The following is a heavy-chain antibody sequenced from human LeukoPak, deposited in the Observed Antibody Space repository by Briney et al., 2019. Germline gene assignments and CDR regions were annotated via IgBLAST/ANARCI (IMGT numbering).Heavy chain of an antibody. V-gene: IGHV3-21*01. CDR3: ARDRYQLLPDTYYYYYGMDV. CDR2: TSSSSSYI. CDR1: GFTFSSYS. D-gene: IGHD2-2*01. Sequence: GGSLRLSCAASGFTFSSYSMNWVRQAPGKGLEWVSSTSSSSSYIYYADSVKGRFTISRDNAKNSLYLQMNSLRAEDTAVYYCARDRYQLLPDTYYYYYGMDVWGQGTTVTVSS. J-gene: IGHJ6*02.